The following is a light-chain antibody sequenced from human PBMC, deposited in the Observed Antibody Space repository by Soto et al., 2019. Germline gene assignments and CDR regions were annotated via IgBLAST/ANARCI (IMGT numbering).Light chain of an antibody. J-gene: IGKJ4*01. Sequence: DIQMTQSPSSLSASVGDRVTITCQASQDIGKFLNWYQQKPGKAPKLLIYDASNLEAGVPSRFSGSGSGTDFTFTISSLQPEDFATYYCQQYDNLPLTFGGGTRVEIK. CDR1: QDIGKF. V-gene: IGKV1-33*01. CDR2: DAS. CDR3: QQYDNLPLT.